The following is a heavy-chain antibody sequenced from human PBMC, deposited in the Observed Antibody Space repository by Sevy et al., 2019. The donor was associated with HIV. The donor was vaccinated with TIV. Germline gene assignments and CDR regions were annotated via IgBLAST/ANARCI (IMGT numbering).Heavy chain of an antibody. CDR2: ISGSGGST. D-gene: IGHD3-10*01. V-gene: IGHV3-23*01. CDR3: AKENYYGSGSYYNSGEFDP. Sequence: GGSLRLSCAASGFTFSSYAMSWVRQAPGKGLEWVSAISGSGGSTYYADSVKGRFTISRDNSKNTLYLQMNSLRAEDTTVYYCAKENYYGSGSYYNSGEFDPWGQGTLVTVSS. CDR1: GFTFSSYA. J-gene: IGHJ5*02.